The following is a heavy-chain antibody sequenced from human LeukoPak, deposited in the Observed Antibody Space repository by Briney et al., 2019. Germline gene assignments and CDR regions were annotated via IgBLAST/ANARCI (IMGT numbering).Heavy chain of an antibody. CDR3: ASYGGNSVGAAFDI. D-gene: IGHD4-23*01. CDR1: GFTFSSYA. CDR2: ISYDGSNK. Sequence: GGSLTLSCAASGFTFSSYAMHWVRQAPGKGLEWVAVISYDGSNKYYADSVKGRFTISRDNSKNTLYMQMNSLRAEDTAVYYCASYGGNSVGAAFDIWGQGTMVSLSS. J-gene: IGHJ3*02. V-gene: IGHV3-30-3*01.